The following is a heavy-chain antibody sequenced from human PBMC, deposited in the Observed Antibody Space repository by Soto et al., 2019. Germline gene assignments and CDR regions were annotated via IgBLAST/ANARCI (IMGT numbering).Heavy chain of an antibody. Sequence: GGSLRLSCAASGFTFDDYAMHWVRQAPGKGLEWVSGISWNSGSIGYADSVKGRFTISRDNAKNSLYLQMNSLRAEDTALYYCAKASVYGDQPDFSYYYYMDVWGKGTTVTVSS. CDR1: GFTFDDYA. CDR2: ISWNSGSI. V-gene: IGHV3-9*01. CDR3: AKASVYGDQPDFSYYYYMDV. D-gene: IGHD4-17*01. J-gene: IGHJ6*03.